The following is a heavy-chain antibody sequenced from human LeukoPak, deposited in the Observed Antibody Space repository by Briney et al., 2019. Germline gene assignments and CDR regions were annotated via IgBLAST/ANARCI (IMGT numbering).Heavy chain of an antibody. CDR2: IYIAGTT. V-gene: IGHV3-66*01. Sequence: GGSLRLSCTASSFIFDDYNMHWVRQAPGKGLEWVSIIYIAGTTYHADSVRGRLVISRDNSKNTVYLQMNSLRADDTAVYYCARGGGTAGYYCQMDVWGQGTTVTVSS. J-gene: IGHJ6*02. D-gene: IGHD3-16*01. CDR1: SFIFDDYN. CDR3: ARGGGTAGYYCQMDV.